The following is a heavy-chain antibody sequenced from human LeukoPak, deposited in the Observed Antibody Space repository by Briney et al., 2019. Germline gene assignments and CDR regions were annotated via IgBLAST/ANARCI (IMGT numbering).Heavy chain of an antibody. CDR1: SGSISSGDTY. CDR2: IYYSGNA. V-gene: IGHV4-30-4*08. CDR3: ARLVETPRAFDS. Sequence: SQTLSLTCTVSSGSISSGDTYWGWIRQPPGKGLEWFGYIYYSGNAYYNPSLKGRVTISVDTAKNQFSLKLHSVTAAEAAVYYCARLVETPRAFDSWGQGILVTVSS. J-gene: IGHJ4*02. D-gene: IGHD3-3*01.